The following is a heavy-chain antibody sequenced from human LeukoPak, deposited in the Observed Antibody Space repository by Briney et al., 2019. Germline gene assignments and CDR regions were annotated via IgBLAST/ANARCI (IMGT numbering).Heavy chain of an antibody. Sequence: PSQTLSLTCAVSGGSISSGGYSWSWIRQPPGKGLEWIGYIYHSGSTYYNPSPKSRVTISVDRSKNQFSLKLSSVTAADTAVYYCARGRFSYYYDSSGYYGLDYWGQGTLVTVSS. D-gene: IGHD3-22*01. CDR2: IYHSGST. J-gene: IGHJ4*02. CDR3: ARGRFSYYYDSSGYYGLDY. V-gene: IGHV4-30-2*01. CDR1: GGSISSGGYS.